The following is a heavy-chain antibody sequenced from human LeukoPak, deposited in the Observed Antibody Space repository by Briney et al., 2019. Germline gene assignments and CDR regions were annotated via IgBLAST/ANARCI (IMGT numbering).Heavy chain of an antibody. CDR1: GFTFSSYA. D-gene: IGHD3-22*01. CDR2: ISGSGGST. CDR3: AKDCHYDSSGYFDY. Sequence: GGPLRLSCAASGFTFSSYAMSWVRQAPGKGLEWVSAISGSGGSTYYADSVKGRFTISRDNSKNTLYLQMNSLRAEDTAVYYCAKDCHYDSSGYFDYWGQGTLVTVSS. J-gene: IGHJ4*02. V-gene: IGHV3-23*01.